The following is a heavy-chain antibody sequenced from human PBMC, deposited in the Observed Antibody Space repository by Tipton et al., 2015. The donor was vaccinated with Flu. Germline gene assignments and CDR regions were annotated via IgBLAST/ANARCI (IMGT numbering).Heavy chain of an antibody. J-gene: IGHJ4*02. CDR2: IYSRGNT. D-gene: IGHD6-25*01. Sequence: LSLTCSVSGGSITSSNFYWGWVRRPPGGGLEYIGDIYSRGNTYYNPSLQSRVSISVDTSKNQFSLNLRSVTAADTAMYYCASGIPAITPGPRIWDQGTLVTVSS. V-gene: IGHV4-39*07. CDR1: GGSITSSNFY. CDR3: ASGIPAITPGPRI.